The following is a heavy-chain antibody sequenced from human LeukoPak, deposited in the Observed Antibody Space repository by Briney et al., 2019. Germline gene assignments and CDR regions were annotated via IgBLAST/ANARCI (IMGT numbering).Heavy chain of an antibody. J-gene: IGHJ4*02. CDR1: GFTFSSFW. D-gene: IGHD6-19*01. Sequence: PGGSLRLSCAASGFTFSSFWMNWVRQAPGKGLVWVSRIKKVGSNTSYADSVKGRFTISRDNAKNTLYLQMNSLRAEDTAVYYCARERTSGCNAFAFWGQRDLVTVSS. V-gene: IGHV3-74*01. CDR3: ARERTSGCNAFAF. CDR2: IKKVGSNT.